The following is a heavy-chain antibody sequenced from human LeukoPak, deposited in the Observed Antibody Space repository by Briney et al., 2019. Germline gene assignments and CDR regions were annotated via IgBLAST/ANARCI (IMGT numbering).Heavy chain of an antibody. V-gene: IGHV3-21*01. Sequence: GGSLRLSCAASGFTFSSYSMNWVRQAPGKGLEWVSSISSSSSYIYYADSVKGRFTISRDNSKNTLYLQMNSLRAEDTAVYYCARGRPPPDSNVLKWFGEQGFDYWGQGTLVTVSS. CDR3: ARGRPPPDSNVLKWFGEQGFDY. CDR2: ISSSSSYI. J-gene: IGHJ4*02. CDR1: GFTFSSYS. D-gene: IGHD3-10*01.